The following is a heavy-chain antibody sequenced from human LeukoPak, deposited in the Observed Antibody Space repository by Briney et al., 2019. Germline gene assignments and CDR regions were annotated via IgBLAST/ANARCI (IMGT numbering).Heavy chain of an antibody. Sequence: PGGSLRLSCAASGFTFSSYWISWVRQAPGKGLEWVANIKQDGSEKYYVDSVKGRFTISRDNAKNSLYLQMNSLRAEDTAVYYCARDPRDSSGSWGQGTLVTVSS. CDR3: ARDPRDSSGS. CDR1: GFTFSSYW. V-gene: IGHV3-7*01. D-gene: IGHD3-22*01. J-gene: IGHJ5*02. CDR2: IKQDGSEK.